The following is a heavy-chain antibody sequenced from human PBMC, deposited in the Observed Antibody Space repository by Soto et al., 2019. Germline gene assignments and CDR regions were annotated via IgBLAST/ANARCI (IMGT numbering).Heavy chain of an antibody. Sequence: GGSLRLSCAASGFTFSSYWMHWVRQAPGKGLVWVSRINSDGSSTSYADSVKGRFTISRDNAKNTLYLQMNSLRAEDTAVYYCARDGDYYYDSSGPGYYFDYWGQGTLVTVSS. CDR3: ARDGDYYYDSSGPGYYFDY. D-gene: IGHD3-22*01. CDR2: INSDGSST. CDR1: GFTFSSYW. J-gene: IGHJ4*02. V-gene: IGHV3-74*01.